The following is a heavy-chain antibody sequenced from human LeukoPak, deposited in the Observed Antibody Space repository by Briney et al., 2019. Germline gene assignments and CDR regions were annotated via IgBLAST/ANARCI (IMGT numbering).Heavy chain of an antibody. CDR3: AKALLTGTYYYYAMGV. Sequence: GRSLRLSCAASGFTFSTYGVHWVRQAPGKGLEWVAVISYDGSNKYYADSVKGRFTISRDNSKNTLYLQMNSLRAEDTAVYHCAKALLTGTYYYYAMGVWGQGTTVTVSS. CDR2: ISYDGSNK. CDR1: GFTFSTYG. D-gene: IGHD1-20*01. V-gene: IGHV3-30*18. J-gene: IGHJ6*02.